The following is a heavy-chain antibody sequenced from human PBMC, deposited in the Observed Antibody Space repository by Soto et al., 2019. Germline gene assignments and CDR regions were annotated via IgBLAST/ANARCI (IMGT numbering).Heavy chain of an antibody. CDR3: ARVIGGGWYYYYYGMDV. CDR1: GFTFSSYW. J-gene: IGHJ6*02. V-gene: IGHV3-7*01. CDR2: IKQDGSEK. Sequence: GGSLRLSCAASGFTFSSYWMSWVRQAPGKGLEWVANIKQDGSEKYYVDSVKGRFTISRDNAKNSLYLQMNSLRAEDTAVYYCARVIGGGWYYYYYGMDVWGQGTTVTVSS. D-gene: IGHD6-19*01.